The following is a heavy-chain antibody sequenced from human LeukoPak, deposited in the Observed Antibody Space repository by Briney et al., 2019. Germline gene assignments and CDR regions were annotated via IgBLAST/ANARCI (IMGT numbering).Heavy chain of an antibody. CDR2: IQTDGSEK. CDR3: ARKNGLDV. Sequence: PGGSLRLSCVVSGFTFNNHWMSWVRQAPGKGPEWVATIQTDGSEKYYVDSVKGRFTISRDNAKNSLYLQMNSLRAEDTAMYYCARKNGLDVWGQGTTVTVSS. V-gene: IGHV3-7*01. CDR1: GFTFNNHW. J-gene: IGHJ6*02.